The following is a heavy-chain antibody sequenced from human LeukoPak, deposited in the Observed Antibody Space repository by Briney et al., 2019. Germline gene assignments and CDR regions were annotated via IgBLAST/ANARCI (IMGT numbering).Heavy chain of an antibody. J-gene: IGHJ4*02. V-gene: IGHV1-18*01. Sequence: ASVKVSCKASGYTFTSYGISWVRQAPGQGLEWMGWISAYNGNTNYAQKLQGRVTMTTDTSTSTAYMELRSLRSDDTAVYYCARDLLDYYDSSGYGHFDYWGQGTLVTVSS. CDR1: GYTFTSYG. CDR2: ISAYNGNT. D-gene: IGHD3-22*01. CDR3: ARDLLDYYDSSGYGHFDY.